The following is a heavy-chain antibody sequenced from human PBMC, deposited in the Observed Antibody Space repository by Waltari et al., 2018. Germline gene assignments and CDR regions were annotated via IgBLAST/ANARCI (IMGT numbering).Heavy chain of an antibody. Sequence: EVQLVESGGGLVQPGRSLRLSCAASGFTFDDYAMHWVRQAPGKGLEWVSGISWNSGSIGYADSVKGRFTISRDNAKNSLYLQMNSLRAEDMALYYCAKDSSSSYYGMDVWGQGTTVTVSS. D-gene: IGHD6-6*01. V-gene: IGHV3-9*03. CDR1: GFTFDDYA. J-gene: IGHJ6*02. CDR3: AKDSSSSYYGMDV. CDR2: ISWNSGSI.